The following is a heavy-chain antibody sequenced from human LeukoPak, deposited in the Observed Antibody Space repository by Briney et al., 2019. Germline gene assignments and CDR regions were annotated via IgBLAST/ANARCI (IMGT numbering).Heavy chain of an antibody. Sequence: PSPTLSLTCAVSGGSISSGGYSWSWIRQPPGKGLEWIGYIYHSGSTYYNPSLKSRVTISVDRSKNQFSLKLSSVTAADTAVYYCARGHNWNSYWFDPWGQGTLVTLSS. CDR3: ARGHNWNSYWFDP. CDR1: GGSISSGGYS. D-gene: IGHD1-7*01. CDR2: IYHSGST. V-gene: IGHV4-30-2*01. J-gene: IGHJ5*02.